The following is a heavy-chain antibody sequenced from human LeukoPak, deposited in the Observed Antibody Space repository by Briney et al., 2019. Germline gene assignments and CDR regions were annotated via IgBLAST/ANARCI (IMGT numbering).Heavy chain of an antibody. CDR3: AREGGYSSSWYFSNSSSLDY. V-gene: IGHV3-20*04. J-gene: IGHJ4*02. CDR1: GFTFHNYG. D-gene: IGHD6-13*01. Sequence: SGGSLRLSCAASGFTFHNYGMSWVRHAPGKGLEWVSGINWSGGSIGYADSVKGRFTISRDNSKNTLYLQMNSLRAEDTAVYYCAREGGYSSSWYFSNSSSLDYWGQGTLVTVSS. CDR2: INWSGGSI.